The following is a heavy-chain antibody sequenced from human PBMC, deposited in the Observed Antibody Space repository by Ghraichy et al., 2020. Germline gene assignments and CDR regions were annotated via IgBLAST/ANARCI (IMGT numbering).Heavy chain of an antibody. J-gene: IGHJ4*02. CDR3: AREDLWGLFDY. V-gene: IGHV4-59*01. CDR2: IKSSGDS. Sequence: SETLSLTCSVSGYSIHNYYWAWIRQPPGKTLEWLGYIKSSGDSRYRSSLQSRVTMSMDTSKNQFSLRLTSVTAADTAIYYCAREDLWGLFDYWGRGTLITVS. D-gene: IGHD7-27*01. CDR1: GYSIHNYY.